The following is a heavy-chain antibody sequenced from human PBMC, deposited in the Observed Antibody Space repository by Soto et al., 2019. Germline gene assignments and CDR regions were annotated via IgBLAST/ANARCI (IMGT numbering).Heavy chain of an antibody. CDR1: GFTFSSYS. CDR2: ISSSSSYI. V-gene: IGHV3-21*01. Sequence: GGSLRLSCAASGFTFSSYSMNWVRQAPGKGLEWVSSISSSSSYIYYADSVKGRFTISRDNAKNSLYLQMNSLRAEDTAVYYCARAWNGDVYYYYGMDVWGQGTTVTVSS. CDR3: ARAWNGDVYYYYGMDV. D-gene: IGHD4-17*01. J-gene: IGHJ6*02.